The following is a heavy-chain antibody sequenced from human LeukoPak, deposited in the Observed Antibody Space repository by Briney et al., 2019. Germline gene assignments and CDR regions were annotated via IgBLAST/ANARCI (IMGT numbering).Heavy chain of an antibody. CDR3: AKGRILVVVPAARRSLSFDY. Sequence: GGSLRLSCAASGFTFSSYSMNWVRQAPGKGLEWVSYISSSSYTTYYADSVKGRFTISRDNAKNSLYLQMNSLRAEDTAVYYCAKGRILVVVPAARRSLSFDYWGQGTLVTVSS. CDR1: GFTFSSYS. D-gene: IGHD2-2*01. J-gene: IGHJ4*02. V-gene: IGHV3-48*01. CDR2: ISSSSYTT.